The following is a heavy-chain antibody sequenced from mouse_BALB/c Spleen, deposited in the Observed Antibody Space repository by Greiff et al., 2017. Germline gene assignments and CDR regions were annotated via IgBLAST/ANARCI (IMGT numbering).Heavy chain of an antibody. CDR3: ARDYGSITGD. CDR2: IDPANGNT. D-gene: IGHD1-1*01. Sequence: VQLQQSGAELVKPGDSVKLSCTASGFNINDTYMHWVKQRPEQGLEWIGRIDPANGNTKYDPKFQGKATITADTSSNTAYLQLSSLTSEDTAVYYCARDYGSITGDWGQGTTLTVSS. J-gene: IGHJ2*01. V-gene: IGHV14-3*02. CDR1: GFNINDTY.